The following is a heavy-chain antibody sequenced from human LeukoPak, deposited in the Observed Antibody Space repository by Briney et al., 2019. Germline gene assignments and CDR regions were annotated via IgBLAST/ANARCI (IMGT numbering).Heavy chain of an antibody. V-gene: IGHV1-2*02. J-gene: IGHJ3*02. CDR3: ARDLGGYDYIWGTYRHDAFDI. CDR1: GFSFTGYY. Sequence: AASVKVSCKASGFSFTGYYIHWVRQAPGQGLQWIGWINPHTGDTYYAQTSQGRVTMTRDTSISTAYLDLSRLRSDDTAVYYCARDLGGYDYIWGTYRHDAFDIWGQGTMVTVSS. D-gene: IGHD3-16*02. CDR2: INPHTGDT.